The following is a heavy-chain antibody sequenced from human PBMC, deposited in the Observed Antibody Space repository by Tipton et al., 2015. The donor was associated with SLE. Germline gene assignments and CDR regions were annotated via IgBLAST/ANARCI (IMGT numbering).Heavy chain of an antibody. CDR3: ARDQSRLLGY. D-gene: IGHD6-25*01. Sequence: SLRLSCAASGFKFSDYYMSWIRQAPGKGLEWVSYITNSGDDTWYADSMKGRFTISRDNAKNSLYLNMNSLRAADTGVYFCARDQSRLLGYWGQGTLVTVSS. J-gene: IGHJ4*02. CDR2: ITNSGDDT. CDR1: GFKFSDYY. V-gene: IGHV3-11*01.